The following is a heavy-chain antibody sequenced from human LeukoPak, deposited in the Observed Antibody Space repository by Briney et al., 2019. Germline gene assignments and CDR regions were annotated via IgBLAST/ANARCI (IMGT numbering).Heavy chain of an antibody. CDR3: ARWYSEGGYNWFDP. V-gene: IGHV1-69*04. J-gene: IGHJ5*02. CDR1: GYTFTSYG. Sequence: SVKVSCKASGYTFTSYGISWVRQTPGQGLEWMGRISPILGIANYAQKFQGRVTITADKSTSTAYMELSSLRSEDTAVYYCARWYSEGGYNWFDPWGQGTLVTVSS. D-gene: IGHD1-1*01. CDR2: ISPILGIA.